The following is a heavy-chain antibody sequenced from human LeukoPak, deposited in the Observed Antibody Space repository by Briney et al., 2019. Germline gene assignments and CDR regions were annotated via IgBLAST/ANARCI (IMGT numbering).Heavy chain of an antibody. CDR2: ISSNGGST. Sequence: QPGGSLRLSCAASGFTFSSYAMHWVRQAPGKGLEYVSAISSNGGSTYYANSVKGRFTISRDNSKNTLYLQMGSLRAEDMAVYYCAREERDSSGYLVYWGQGTLVTVSS. CDR1: GFTFSSYA. J-gene: IGHJ4*02. V-gene: IGHV3-64*01. CDR3: AREERDSSGYLVY. D-gene: IGHD3-22*01.